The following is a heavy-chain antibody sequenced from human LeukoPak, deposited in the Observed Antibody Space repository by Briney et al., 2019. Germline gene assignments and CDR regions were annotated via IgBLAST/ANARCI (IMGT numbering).Heavy chain of an antibody. J-gene: IGHJ4*02. D-gene: IGHD6-19*01. CDR2: IYYTGAT. Sequence: SETLSLTCTVSGGSIGNNYWTWIRQPPGKRLEYIGYIYYTGATNYNPSLKSRVTISVDTSKSQFSLKLSSVTAADTAVYFCAKYGNSGWVIDNWGQGALVTVSS. CDR1: GGSIGNNY. CDR3: AKYGNSGWVIDN. V-gene: IGHV4-59*08.